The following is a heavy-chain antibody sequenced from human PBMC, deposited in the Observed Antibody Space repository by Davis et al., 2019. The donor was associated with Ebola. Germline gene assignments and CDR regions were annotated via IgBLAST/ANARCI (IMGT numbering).Heavy chain of an antibody. Sequence: SVKVSCKASGGTFSSYAISWVRQAPGQGLEWMGGIIPIFGTANYAQKFQGRVTITADESTSTAYMELSSLRSEDTAVYYCARGGYYYDSSGYYEHFQHWGQGTLVTVSS. J-gene: IGHJ1*01. D-gene: IGHD3-22*01. CDR2: IIPIFGTA. CDR1: GGTFSSYA. V-gene: IGHV1-69*13. CDR3: ARGGYYYDSSGYYEHFQH.